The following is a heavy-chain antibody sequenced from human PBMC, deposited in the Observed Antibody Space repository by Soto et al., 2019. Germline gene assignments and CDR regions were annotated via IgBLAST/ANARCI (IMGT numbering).Heavy chain of an antibody. CDR3: ANWVEGSHVYFDY. V-gene: IGHV3-23*01. CDR2: ISGSGSHS. D-gene: IGHD6-13*01. CDR1: GFFFSAYA. J-gene: IGHJ4*02. Sequence: GGSLRLSCAASGFFFSAYAMTWARRAPGRGLERVSSISGSGSHSYYEDSVRGRFTISRDNYRNTLYLQMNSLRAEDTAVYYCANWVEGSHVYFDYWGRGTLVTVSS.